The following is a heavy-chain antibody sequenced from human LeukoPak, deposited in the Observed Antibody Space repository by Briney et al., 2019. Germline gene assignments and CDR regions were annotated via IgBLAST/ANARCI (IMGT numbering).Heavy chain of an antibody. CDR2: INAGNGNT. J-gene: IGHJ6*02. CDR1: GYTFTSYA. CDR3: ARAEDARYYYYGMDV. V-gene: IGHV1-3*01. D-gene: IGHD6-6*01. Sequence: ASVKVSCKASGYTFTSYAMHWVRQAPGQRLEWMGWINAGNGNTKYSQKFQGRVTITRDTSASTAYMELSSLRSEDTAVYYCARAEDARYYYYGMDVWGQGTTVTVSS.